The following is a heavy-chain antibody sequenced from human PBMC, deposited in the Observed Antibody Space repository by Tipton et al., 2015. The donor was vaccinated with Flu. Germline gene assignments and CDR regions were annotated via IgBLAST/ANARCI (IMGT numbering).Heavy chain of an antibody. V-gene: IGHV3-33*01. CDR1: GFTFSSYG. Sequence: SLRLSCAASGFTFSSYGMHWVRQAPGKGLEWVAVIWYDGSNKYYADSVKGRFTISRDNSKNTLYLQMNSLRAEDTAVYYCAMLRLGELSSFDYWGQGTLVTVSS. CDR3: AMLRLGELSSFDY. J-gene: IGHJ4*02. CDR2: IWYDGSNK. D-gene: IGHD3-16*02.